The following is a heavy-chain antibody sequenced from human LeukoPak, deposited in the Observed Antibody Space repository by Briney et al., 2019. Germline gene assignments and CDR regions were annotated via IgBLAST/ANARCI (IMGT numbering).Heavy chain of an antibody. CDR1: GGSISSGGYS. CDR2: IYYSGTT. D-gene: IGHD6-13*01. J-gene: IGHJ4*02. CDR3: ARGCWYYDC. V-gene: IGHV4-31*03. Sequence: SSETLSLTCTVSGGSISSGGYSWSWIRQHPGKGLEWIGYIYYSGTTYYNPSLKSRVTISVDTSKNQFSLKLSSVTAADTAVYYCARGCWYYDCWGQGTLVTVSS.